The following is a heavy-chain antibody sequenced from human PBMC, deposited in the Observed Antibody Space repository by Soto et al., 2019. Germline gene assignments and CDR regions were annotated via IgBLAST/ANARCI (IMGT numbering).Heavy chain of an antibody. D-gene: IGHD5-12*01. V-gene: IGHV3-53*01. CDR1: GFTFSSCA. CDR3: ARTTYGGYAYYYYYGMDV. J-gene: IGHJ6*02. Sequence: GGSLRLSCAASGFTFSSCAMGWVRQAPGKGLEWVSVIYSGGSTYYADSVKGRFTISRDNSKNTLYLQMNSLRAEDTAVYYCARTTYGGYAYYYYYGMDVWGQGTTVTVSS. CDR2: IYSGGST.